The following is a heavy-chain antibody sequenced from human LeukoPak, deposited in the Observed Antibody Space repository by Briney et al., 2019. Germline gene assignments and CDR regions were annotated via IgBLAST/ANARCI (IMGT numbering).Heavy chain of an antibody. CDR2: IYYSGST. CDR3: ARDRGYCSGGSCYSDSEWFDP. CDR1: GGSISSGGYY. D-gene: IGHD2-15*01. Sequence: SQTLSLTCTVSGGSISSGGYYWSWIRQHPGKGLEWIGYIYYSGSTNYNPSLKSRVTMSVDTSKNQFSLKLSSVTAADTAVYYCARDRGYCSGGSCYSDSEWFDPWGQGTLVTVSS. V-gene: IGHV4-31*03. J-gene: IGHJ5*02.